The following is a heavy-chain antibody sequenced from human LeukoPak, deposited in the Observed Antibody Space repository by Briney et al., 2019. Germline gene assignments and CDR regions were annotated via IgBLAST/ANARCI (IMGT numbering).Heavy chain of an antibody. CDR2: IYYSGST. D-gene: IGHD1-7*01. CDR3: ARAPTGTLAFDI. J-gene: IGHJ3*02. CDR1: GCSISSGGYY. V-gene: IGHV4-31*03. Sequence: SKTLSLTCTVSGCSISSGGYYWSWIRQHPGKGLEWIGYIYYSGSTYYNPSLKRRVTISVDTSKNQFSLKLSSVTAADTAVYYCARAPTGTLAFDIWGQGTMVTVSS.